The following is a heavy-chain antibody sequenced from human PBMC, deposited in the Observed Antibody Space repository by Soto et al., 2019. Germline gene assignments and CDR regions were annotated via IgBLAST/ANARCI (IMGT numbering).Heavy chain of an antibody. Sequence: ASVKVSCKASGYTFTSYDINWVRQATGQGLEWMGWMNPNSGNTGYAQKFQGRVTMTRNTSISTAYMELSSLRSEDTAVYYCAREEVGYCSRGSCYYPYYYYGMDVWGQGTTVTVSS. CDR2: MNPNSGNT. V-gene: IGHV1-8*01. J-gene: IGHJ6*02. CDR1: GYTFTSYD. CDR3: AREEVGYCSRGSCYYPYYYYGMDV. D-gene: IGHD2-15*01.